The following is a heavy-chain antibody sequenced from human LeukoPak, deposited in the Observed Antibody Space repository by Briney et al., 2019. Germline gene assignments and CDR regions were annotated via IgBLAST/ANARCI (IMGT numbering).Heavy chain of an antibody. Sequence: ASVKVSCKASGYSFTSQYMHWVRQAPGQGLEWMGIINPSGGSTTYAQKFQGRVTMTRDTSTSTVYMELSSLRSEDTAVYYCARSPYEYGSVDYWGQGTRVTVSS. CDR3: ARSPYEYGSVDY. J-gene: IGHJ4*02. V-gene: IGHV1-46*01. CDR1: GYSFTSQY. CDR2: INPSGGST. D-gene: IGHD6-19*01.